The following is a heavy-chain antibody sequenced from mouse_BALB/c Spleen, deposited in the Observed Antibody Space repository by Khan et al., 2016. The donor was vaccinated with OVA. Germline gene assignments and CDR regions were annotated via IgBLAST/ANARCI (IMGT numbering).Heavy chain of an antibody. CDR3: PRDDYHGALFTF. V-gene: IGHV3-6*02. D-gene: IGHD1-1*01. CDR1: GYSITGGYY. CDR2: ITYDGSN. Sequence: EVQLQESGPGLVKPSQSLSLTCSVTGYSITGGYYWNWIRQFPGNKLEWMGYITYDGSNNYNPSLRNRISITRDTSKNQFFLKLNSVTTEDTATYYCPRDDYHGALFTFWGQGALVTVSA. J-gene: IGHJ3*01.